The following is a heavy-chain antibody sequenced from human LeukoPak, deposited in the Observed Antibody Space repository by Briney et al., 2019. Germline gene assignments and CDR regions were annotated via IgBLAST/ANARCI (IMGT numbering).Heavy chain of an antibody. V-gene: IGHV4-59*08. CDR1: GGSIRTYY. D-gene: IGHD6-13*01. CDR2: IYYSGST. J-gene: IGHJ4*02. Sequence: PSETLSLTCTVSGGSIRTYYWSWIRQPPGKGLEWIGYIYYSGSTSYNPSPESRVTISVDMSKNQFSLNLTSVTAADTAVYYCATDRHSSSWYVFDYWGQGTPVTVSS. CDR3: ATDRHSSSWYVFDY.